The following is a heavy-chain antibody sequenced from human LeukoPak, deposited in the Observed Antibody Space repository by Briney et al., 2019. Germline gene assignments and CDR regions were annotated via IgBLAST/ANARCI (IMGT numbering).Heavy chain of an antibody. J-gene: IGHJ6*03. CDR3: ARQLWSQVPFYYYMDV. D-gene: IGHD5-18*01. V-gene: IGHV7-4-1*02. Sequence: GASVKVSCKASGYTFTSYAMNWVRQAPGQGLEWMGWINTNTGNPTYAQGFTGRFVFSLDTSVSTAYLQISSLKAEDTAVYYCARQLWSQVPFYYYMDVWGKGTTVTVSS. CDR2: INTNTGNP. CDR1: GYTFTSYA.